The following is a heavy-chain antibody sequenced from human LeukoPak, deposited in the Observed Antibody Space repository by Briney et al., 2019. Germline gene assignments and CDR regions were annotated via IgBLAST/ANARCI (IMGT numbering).Heavy chain of an antibody. Sequence: PGGSLRLSCAASGFPLSRYGMHWVRQGPGKGQEWVAFIRNDGTKEYYADSVKGRFTISRDNAKNSLYLQMNSLRAEDTAVYYRAREGTDYDFWSGLWWYFDLWGRGTLVTVSS. V-gene: IGHV3-30*02. CDR2: IRNDGTKE. CDR3: AREGTDYDFWSGLWWYFDL. J-gene: IGHJ2*01. CDR1: GFPLSRYG. D-gene: IGHD3-3*01.